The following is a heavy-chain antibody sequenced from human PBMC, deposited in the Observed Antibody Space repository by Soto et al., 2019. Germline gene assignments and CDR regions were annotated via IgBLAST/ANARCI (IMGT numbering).Heavy chain of an antibody. J-gene: IGHJ5*02. CDR2: IYYSGST. D-gene: IGHD2-15*01. V-gene: IGHV4-59*01. CDR1: GGSISSYY. Sequence: PSETLSLTCTVSGGSISSYYWSWIRQPPGKGLEWIGYIYYSGSTNYNPSLKSRVTISVDTSKNQFSLKLSSVTAADTAVYYCGRGFCSGGSCSPHYGWFDPWGQGTLVTVSP. CDR3: GRGFCSGGSCSPHYGWFDP.